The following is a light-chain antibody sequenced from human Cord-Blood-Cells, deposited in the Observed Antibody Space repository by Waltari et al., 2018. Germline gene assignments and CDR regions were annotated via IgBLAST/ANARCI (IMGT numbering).Light chain of an antibody. V-gene: IGLV2-11*01. CDR3: CSYAGSYTYV. CDR1: SSDAGGSHY. J-gene: IGLJ1*01. Sequence: QSPLTQPTAESASPGQPVTIPCTGTSSDAGGSHYSSWDQQQPGKAPKLMIYDVSKRPSGVPDRFSGSKAGNTASLTISGLQSEDEADYYCCSYAGSYTYVFGTGAKVTVL. CDR2: DVS.